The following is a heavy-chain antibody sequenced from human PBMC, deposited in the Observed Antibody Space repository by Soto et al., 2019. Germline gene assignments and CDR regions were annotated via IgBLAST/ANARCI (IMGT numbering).Heavy chain of an antibody. D-gene: IGHD3-22*01. CDR1: GITFSNYY. J-gene: IGHJ4*02. V-gene: IGHV3-21*01. CDR3: AGTYDSLDY. Sequence: EVQMVESGGGLVKPGGSLRLYCAASGITFSNYYMNWVRQAPGKGLEWVSSIDSSGSHTFYADSVKGRFTISRDNAINSLYLQMNSLRAEDTAVYHCAGTYDSLDYWGQGTLVTVSS. CDR2: IDSSGSHT.